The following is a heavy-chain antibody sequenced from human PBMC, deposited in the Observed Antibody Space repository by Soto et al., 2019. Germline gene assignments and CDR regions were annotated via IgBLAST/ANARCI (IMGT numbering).Heavy chain of an antibody. Sequence: GGSLRLSCAASGFTFSSYSMSWVRQAPGKGLEWVSAISGSGGSTYYADSVKGRFTISRDNSKNTLYLQMNSLRAEDTAVYYCAKNLYYYDVSGLHWGQGTPVTVSS. CDR1: GFTFSSYS. CDR3: AKNLYYYDVSGLH. V-gene: IGHV3-23*01. CDR2: ISGSGGST. D-gene: IGHD3-22*01. J-gene: IGHJ4*02.